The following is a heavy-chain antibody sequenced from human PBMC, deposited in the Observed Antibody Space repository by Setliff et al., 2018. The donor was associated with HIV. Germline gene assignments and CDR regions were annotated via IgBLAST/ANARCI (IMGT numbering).Heavy chain of an antibody. V-gene: IGHV4-38-2*02. D-gene: IGHD3-22*01. CDR2: VYHSGST. Sequence: SETLSLTCTVSGYSVNSDYLWCWIRQPPGKGLEWIGSVYHSGSTYYNPSLKGRVTISVDTSKNQFSLKLSSVTAADAAVYYCASRVYYYDSSGYLREEGFDPWGQGTLVTVSS. CDR1: GYSVNSDYL. CDR3: ASRVYYYDSSGYLREEGFDP. J-gene: IGHJ5*02.